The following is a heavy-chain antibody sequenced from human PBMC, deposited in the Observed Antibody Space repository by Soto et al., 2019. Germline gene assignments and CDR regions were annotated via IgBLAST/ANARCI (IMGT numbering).Heavy chain of an antibody. CDR2: IYYSGST. Sequence: SETLSLTCTVSGGSISSSSYYWGWIRQPPGKGLEWIGSIYYSGSTYYNPSLKSRVTISVDTSKNQFSLKLSSVTTADTAVYYCARILGVVPAASHGWFDPWGQGTLVTVSS. J-gene: IGHJ5*02. D-gene: IGHD2-2*01. CDR3: ARILGVVPAASHGWFDP. CDR1: GGSISSSSYY. V-gene: IGHV4-39*01.